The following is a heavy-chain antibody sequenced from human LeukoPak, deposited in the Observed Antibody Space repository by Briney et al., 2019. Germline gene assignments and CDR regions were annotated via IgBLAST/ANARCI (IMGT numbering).Heavy chain of an antibody. J-gene: IGHJ6*03. CDR3: AARSVVPAAAYYYYYMDV. D-gene: IGHD2-2*01. CDR2: INPNSGGT. V-gene: IGHV1-2*02. Sequence: GASVKVSCKASGYTFTGYYMHWVRQAPGQGLEWMGWINPNSGGTNYAQKFQGRVTMTRDTSISTAYMELSRLRSDDTAVYYCAARSVVPAAAYYYYYMDVWGKGTTVTISS. CDR1: GYTFTGYY.